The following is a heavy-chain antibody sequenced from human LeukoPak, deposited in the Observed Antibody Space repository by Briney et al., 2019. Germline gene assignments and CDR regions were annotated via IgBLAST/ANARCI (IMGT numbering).Heavy chain of an antibody. CDR1: GGSISGNY. CDR2: IHSLGGT. Sequence: SETLSLTCSVSGGSISGNYWSWIGQSPEKALEWIGYIHSLGGTNYNPSLKRRVTITVDTSNNQFSLKMTSMNAADTAVYYCARQISGNYGSSPVFVSWGEGSLGTVSS. V-gene: IGHV4-59*08. CDR3: ARQISGNYGSSPVFVS. J-gene: IGHJ4*02. D-gene: IGHD3-22*01.